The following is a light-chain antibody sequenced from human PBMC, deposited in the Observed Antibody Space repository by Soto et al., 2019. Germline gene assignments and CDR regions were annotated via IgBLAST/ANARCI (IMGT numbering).Light chain of an antibody. Sequence: DIQMTQSPSTLSASVGDTVTVTCRASQSVSGWLAWYQQKPGEAPKLLIYDASALLRGVPSRFSGSGSGTKFTLTIESLQPDDFATYYCQQYETFSGTFGPGTKVEI. CDR1: QSVSGW. CDR3: QQYETFSGT. CDR2: DAS. J-gene: IGKJ1*01. V-gene: IGKV1-5*01.